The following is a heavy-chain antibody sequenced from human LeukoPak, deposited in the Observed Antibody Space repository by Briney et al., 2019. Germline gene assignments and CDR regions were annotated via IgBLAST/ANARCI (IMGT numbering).Heavy chain of an antibody. CDR3: ARRGSSSWYAPFDY. V-gene: IGHV4-4*07. D-gene: IGHD6-13*01. CDR2: IYTSGST. J-gene: IGHJ4*02. Sequence: PSETLSLTCTVSGGSISSYYWSWIRQPAGKGLEWIGRIYTSGSTNYNPSLKSRVTMSVDTSKNQFSLKLSSVTAADTAVYYCARRGSSSWYAPFDYWGQGTLVTVSS. CDR1: GGSISSYY.